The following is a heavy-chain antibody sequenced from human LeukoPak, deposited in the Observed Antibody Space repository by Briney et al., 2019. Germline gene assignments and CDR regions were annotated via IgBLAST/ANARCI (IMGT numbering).Heavy chain of an antibody. J-gene: IGHJ4*02. Sequence: GGSLRLSCAASGFTFSTYSMNWVRQAPGKGLEWVSYITSGSDYIYYADSVKGRFTISRDNAKNSLYLQMNSLRAEDTAVYYCARDLATMTRADFDYWGQGTLVTVSS. D-gene: IGHD5-24*01. CDR2: ITSGSDYI. CDR1: GFTFSTYS. CDR3: ARDLATMTRADFDY. V-gene: IGHV3-21*01.